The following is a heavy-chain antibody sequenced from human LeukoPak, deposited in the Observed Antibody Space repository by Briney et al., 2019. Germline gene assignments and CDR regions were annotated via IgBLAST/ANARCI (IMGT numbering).Heavy chain of an antibody. Sequence: GGSLRLSCAASGFTFSSYSMNWVRQAPGKGLEWVSYISSSSTIYYADSVKGRFTISRDNAKNSLYLQMNSLRAEDTAVYYCARASAGRFLEWLLVPFDYWGQGTLVTVSS. CDR1: GFTFSSYS. J-gene: IGHJ4*02. D-gene: IGHD3-3*01. CDR2: ISSSSTI. V-gene: IGHV3-48*04. CDR3: ARASAGRFLEWLLVPFDY.